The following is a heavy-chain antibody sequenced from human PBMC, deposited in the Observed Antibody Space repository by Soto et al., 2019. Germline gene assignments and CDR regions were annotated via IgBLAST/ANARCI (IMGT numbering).Heavy chain of an antibody. CDR2: ISGSGGST. D-gene: IGHD3-22*01. Sequence: PGGSLRLSCAASGFTFSSYAMSWVRQAPGKGLEWVSAISGSGGSTYYADSVKGRFTISRDNSKNTLYLQMNSLRAEDTAVYYRAKTPYDSSGYVGFDYWGQGTLVTVSS. V-gene: IGHV3-23*01. J-gene: IGHJ4*02. CDR3: AKTPYDSSGYVGFDY. CDR1: GFTFSSYA.